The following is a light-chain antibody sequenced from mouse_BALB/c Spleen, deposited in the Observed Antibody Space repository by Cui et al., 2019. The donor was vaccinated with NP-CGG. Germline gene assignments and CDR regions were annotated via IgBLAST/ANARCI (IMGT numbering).Light chain of an antibody. J-gene: IGLJ1*01. V-gene: IGLV1*01. CDR3: ALWYSNHWV. CDR2: GTN. CDR1: TGAVTTSNY. Sequence: QAVVTQESALITPPGETVTLTCRSRTGAVTTSNYANWVQEKPDHLFTGLIGGTNNRPPGVPARFSGSLIGDKAALTITGAQTEDEAIYFRALWYSNHWVFGGGTKLTVL.